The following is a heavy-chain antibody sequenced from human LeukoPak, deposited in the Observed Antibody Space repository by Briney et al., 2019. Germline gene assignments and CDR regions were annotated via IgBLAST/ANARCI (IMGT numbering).Heavy chain of an antibody. J-gene: IGHJ4*02. CDR3: ARDWGSIKVIADY. V-gene: IGHV1-18*01. Sequence: ASVKVSFKATVYTFTSYGISWVRQAPGQGLEWMGWISSNSDNTNYAQKLQGRVTMTTDTSTSTAYMELRSLRSDDTALYFCARDWGSIKVIADYWGQGTLVTVSS. CDR2: ISSNSDNT. CDR1: VYTFTSYG. D-gene: IGHD7-27*01.